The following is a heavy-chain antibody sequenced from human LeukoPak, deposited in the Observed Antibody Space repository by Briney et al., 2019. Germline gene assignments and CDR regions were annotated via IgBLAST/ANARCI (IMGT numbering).Heavy chain of an antibody. J-gene: IGHJ4*02. Sequence: SETLSLTCAVYGGSFSGYYWSWIRQPPGKGLEWIGEINHSGSTNYNPSLKSQVTISVDTSKNQFSLKLSSVTAADTAVYYCAREGSGTYYYDSSGYYYDYWGQGTLVTVSS. CDR2: INHSGST. CDR3: AREGSGTYYYDSSGYYYDY. D-gene: IGHD3-22*01. CDR1: GGSFSGYY. V-gene: IGHV4-34*01.